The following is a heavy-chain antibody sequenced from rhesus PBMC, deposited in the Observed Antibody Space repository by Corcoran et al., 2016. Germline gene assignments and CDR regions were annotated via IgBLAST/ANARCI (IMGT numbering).Heavy chain of an antibody. Sequence: QVTLKESGPALVKPTQTLTLTCTFSGFPLSTSGMGVGWIRQPPGKTLEWLAHIYWVDNKRYSTSLKSSPTISKDTSNNQVVRTMTNMDPVDTATYYCARMGGAGRAANRFDVWGPGVLVTVSS. D-gene: IGHD1-1*01. V-gene: IGHV2-1*01. CDR2: IYWVDNK. CDR1: GFPLSTSGMG. CDR3: ARMGGAGRAANRFDV. J-gene: IGHJ5-1*01.